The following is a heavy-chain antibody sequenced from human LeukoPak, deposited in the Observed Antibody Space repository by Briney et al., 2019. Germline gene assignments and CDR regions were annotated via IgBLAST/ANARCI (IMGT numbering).Heavy chain of an antibody. CDR2: INQDGGEK. Sequence: PGGSLRLSCAASGITFNTYWISWVRQAPGKGLEWLATINQDGGEKYYVNSVKGRFTISRDNAKNSLLLQMNSLRAEDTAVYYCTTFYTRLTDYWGQGTLVTVPS. J-gene: IGHJ4*02. CDR3: TTFYTRLTDY. CDR1: GITFNTYW. D-gene: IGHD2/OR15-2a*01. V-gene: IGHV3-7*05.